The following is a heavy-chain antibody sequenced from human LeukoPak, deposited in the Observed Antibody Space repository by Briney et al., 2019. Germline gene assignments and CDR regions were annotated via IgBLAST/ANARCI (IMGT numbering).Heavy chain of an antibody. CDR1: GFTFSSYS. Sequence: PGGSLRHSCAASGFTFSSYSMNWVRQAPGKGLEWVSSISSSSSYIYYADSVKGRFTISRDNSKNTLYLQMNSLRAEDTAVYYCAKDSVISGGWYCFDYWGQGTLVTVSS. CDR2: ISSSSSYI. V-gene: IGHV3-21*01. J-gene: IGHJ4*02. D-gene: IGHD6-19*01. CDR3: AKDSVISGGWYCFDY.